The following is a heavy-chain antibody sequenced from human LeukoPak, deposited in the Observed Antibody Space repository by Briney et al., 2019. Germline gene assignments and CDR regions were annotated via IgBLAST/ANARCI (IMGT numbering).Heavy chain of an antibody. CDR2: INPSGGST. D-gene: IGHD3-10*01. V-gene: IGHV1-46*01. CDR3: ARPAPTGVDAFDI. J-gene: IGHJ3*02. Sequence: ASVKVSCKASGYTFTSYYMHWVRQAPGQGLEWMGIINPSGGSTSYAQKFQGRVTMTSDTSTSTVYMELSSLRSEDTAVYYCARPAPTGVDAFDIWGQGTLVTVSS. CDR1: GYTFTSYY.